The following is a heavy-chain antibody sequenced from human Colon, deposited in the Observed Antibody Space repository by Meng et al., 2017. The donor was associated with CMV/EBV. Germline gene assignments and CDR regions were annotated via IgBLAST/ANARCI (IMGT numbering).Heavy chain of an antibody. V-gene: IGHV4-61*03. J-gene: IGHJ4*02. CDR1: SCATST. CDR3: ARVAIDSETYYFGLNFDS. D-gene: IGHD1-26*01. CDR2: ISHTRAA. Sequence: SCATSTWRGIRQPPGKGLEWIGYISHTRAATYNPSLNSRVTISVNTSKNLFSLELNSVTVADTAVYYCARVAIDSETYYFGLNFDSWGQGTLVTVSS.